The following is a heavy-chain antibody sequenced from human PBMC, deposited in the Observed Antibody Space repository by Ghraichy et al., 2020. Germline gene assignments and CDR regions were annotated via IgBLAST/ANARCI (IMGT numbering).Heavy chain of an antibody. CDR1: GCTFSSYG. CDR2: IIPYSGIT. J-gene: IGHJ6*02. CDR3: ARDCYYDSSHYWFGMDV. D-gene: IGHD3-22*01. V-gene: IGHV1-69*04. Sequence: SVKVSCKASGCTFSSYGINWVRQAPGQGLEWMGRIIPYSGITNYAQKFQGRVTMTTDKSTSTAYMELSSLRSEDTALFYCARDCYYDSSHYWFGMDVWGHGSRVTVSS.